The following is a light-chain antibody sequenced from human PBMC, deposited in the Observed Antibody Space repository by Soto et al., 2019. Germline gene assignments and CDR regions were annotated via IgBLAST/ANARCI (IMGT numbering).Light chain of an antibody. J-gene: IGKJ4*01. CDR2: GAS. V-gene: IGKV3-20*01. CDR1: QSVSSSY. Sequence: IVLTQSPGTLSLSPGERATLSCRASQSVSSSYLAWYQQKPGQAPRLLIYGASSRATGIPDRFTGSGSGTDFALTISRLAPEDFAVYYCQQYGSSPLTFDGGTKVEIK. CDR3: QQYGSSPLT.